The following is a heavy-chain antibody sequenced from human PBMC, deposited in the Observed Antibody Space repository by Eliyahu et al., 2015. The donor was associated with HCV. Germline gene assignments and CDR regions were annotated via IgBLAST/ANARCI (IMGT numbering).Heavy chain of an antibody. Sequence: EVQLVESGGGLVKPGGSLXLSCAPSGFTFSKAWMSWVRQAPGKGLEGIGRIKSKTDGGTTDYAAPVKGRXTISRDDSKSTLYLQMNSLKTEDTAVYYCTTGAPGGFDYYLDVWGQGTTVTVSS. V-gene: IGHV3-15*01. D-gene: IGHD3-10*01. CDR2: IKSKTDGGTT. J-gene: IGHJ6*03. CDR3: TTGAPGGFDYYLDV. CDR1: GFTFSKAW.